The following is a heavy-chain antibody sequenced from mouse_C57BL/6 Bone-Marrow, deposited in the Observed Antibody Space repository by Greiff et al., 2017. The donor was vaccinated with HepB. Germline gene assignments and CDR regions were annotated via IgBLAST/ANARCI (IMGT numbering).Heavy chain of an antibody. Sequence: EVMLVEYGEGIEKTGGSLKLSCAASGFTFSSYAMSWVRQTPEKRLEWVAYISSGGDYIYYADTVKGRFTISRDNARNTLYLQMSSLKSEDTAMYYCTRAWDWYFDVWGTGTTVTVSS. V-gene: IGHV5-9-1*02. J-gene: IGHJ1*03. CDR3: TRAWDWYFDV. D-gene: IGHD4-1*01. CDR1: GFTFSSYA. CDR2: ISSGGDYI.